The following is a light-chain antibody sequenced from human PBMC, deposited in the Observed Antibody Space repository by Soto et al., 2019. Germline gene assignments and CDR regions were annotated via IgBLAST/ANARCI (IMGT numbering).Light chain of an antibody. CDR3: QQSGDSPQP. J-gene: IGKJ1*01. CDR1: QSVSRNY. Sequence: EIVLTQSPGTLYLSPGERATLSCRASQSVSRNYLAWYQPKPGQAPRLLIYGASTRATDIPDRFIGSGSGTDFTLTISSLEHADFAVYFCQQSGDSPQPFGHGTKVEIK. V-gene: IGKV3-20*01. CDR2: GAS.